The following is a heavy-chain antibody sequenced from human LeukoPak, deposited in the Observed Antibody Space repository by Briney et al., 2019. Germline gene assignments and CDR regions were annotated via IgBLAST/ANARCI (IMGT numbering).Heavy chain of an antibody. CDR2: IYYTGNI. D-gene: IGHD6-19*01. V-gene: IGHV4-28*05. Sequence: SETLSLTCAVSDYSISSNNWWGWIRQPPGKGLEWIAYIYYTGNILYNPSLKSRVTMSVDTSKNQFSLRLSSVTAVDTAVYYCARIDSSVWYWDYWGQGTLVTVSS. J-gene: IGHJ4*02. CDR3: ARIDSSVWYWDY. CDR1: DYSISSNNW.